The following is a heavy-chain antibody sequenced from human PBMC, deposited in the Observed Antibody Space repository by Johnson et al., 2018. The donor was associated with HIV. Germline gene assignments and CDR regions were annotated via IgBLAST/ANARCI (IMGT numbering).Heavy chain of an antibody. CDR2: IYTGGTT. CDR3: ARDPQYSSSWYPPTDAFDI. J-gene: IGHJ3*02. CDR1: GLTVSSNY. D-gene: IGHD6-13*01. Sequence: VQLVESGGGLVQPGASLTLSCAASGLTVSSNYMSWVRQAPGKGLAWVSIIYTGGTTYYADSVKGRFTISSDNSKNTVYLQMNSLRAEDTAVYYCARDPQYSSSWYPPTDAFDIWGQGTMVTVSS. V-gene: IGHV3-66*02.